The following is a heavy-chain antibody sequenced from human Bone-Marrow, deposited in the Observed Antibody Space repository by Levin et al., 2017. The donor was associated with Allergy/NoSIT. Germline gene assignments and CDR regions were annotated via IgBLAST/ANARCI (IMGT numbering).Heavy chain of an antibody. CDR1: GFTFEDYA. Sequence: GGSLRLSCAASGFTFEDYAMHWVRQAPGKGLEWVSGISWNSGSRGYADSVKGRFTISRDNAKNSLYLQMNSLRAEDTALYYCGKGLDNSGYSPFEYWGQGALVTVSS. D-gene: IGHD3-22*01. CDR2: ISWNSGSR. J-gene: IGHJ4*02. V-gene: IGHV3-9*01. CDR3: GKGLDNSGYSPFEY.